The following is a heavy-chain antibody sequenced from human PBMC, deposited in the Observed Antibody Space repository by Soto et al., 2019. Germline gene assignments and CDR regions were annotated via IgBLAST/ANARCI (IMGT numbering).Heavy chain of an antibody. CDR1: GGSISSYY. D-gene: IGHD2-2*01. Sequence: SETLSLTCTVSGGSISSYYWSWIRQPPGKGLEWIGYIYYSGSTNYNPSLKSRVTISVDTSKNQFSPKLSSVTAADTAVYYCARTIVVAPAASYYYYYMDVWGKGTTVTVSS. V-gene: IGHV4-59*01. J-gene: IGHJ6*03. CDR2: IYYSGST. CDR3: ARTIVVAPAASYYYYYMDV.